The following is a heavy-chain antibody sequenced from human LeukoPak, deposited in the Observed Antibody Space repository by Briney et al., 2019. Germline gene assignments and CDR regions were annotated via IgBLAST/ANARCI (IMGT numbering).Heavy chain of an antibody. CDR3: ARWATTGISYFDS. Sequence: SEALSLTCSVSGGSISSNTYYWGWLRQSPGKGLEWIGTKYYSGGTYYNPSLKSRVTISVDTPKNQFSLRLSSVTAADTAVYYCARWATTGISYFDSWGQGTLVTVSS. J-gene: IGHJ4*02. CDR1: GGSISSNTYY. CDR2: KYYSGGT. D-gene: IGHD4-11*01. V-gene: IGHV4-39*07.